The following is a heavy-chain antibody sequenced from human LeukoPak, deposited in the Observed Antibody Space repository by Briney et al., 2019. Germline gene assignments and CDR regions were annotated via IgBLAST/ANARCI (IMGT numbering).Heavy chain of an antibody. V-gene: IGHV3-23*01. CDR2: ISARGDNT. CDR1: GFTFTNYA. D-gene: IGHD3-10*01. CDR3: AKAYHYGAGSSFDY. J-gene: IGHJ4*02. Sequence: GGSLRLSCAASGFTFTNYAMSLVRQAPGKGLEWVSAISARGDNTYYADSVKGRFSISRDNPQNTHSLQMNSLRAEDTAIYYCAKAYHYGAGSSFDYWGQGVLVTVSS.